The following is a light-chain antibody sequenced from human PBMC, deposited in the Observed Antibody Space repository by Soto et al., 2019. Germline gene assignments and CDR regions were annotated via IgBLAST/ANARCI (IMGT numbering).Light chain of an antibody. CDR2: VND. V-gene: IGLV1-44*01. Sequence: QSVLTQPPSVSGTLGQGVTISCSGSTSNIGENTVGWFQQLPGTAPKVLIYVNDKRPSGVPDRFSGSKSGTSAYLAISGLQSEDGADYYCAAWDGSLSGHVFGAGTKLTVL. J-gene: IGLJ1*01. CDR3: AAWDGSLSGHV. CDR1: TSNIGENT.